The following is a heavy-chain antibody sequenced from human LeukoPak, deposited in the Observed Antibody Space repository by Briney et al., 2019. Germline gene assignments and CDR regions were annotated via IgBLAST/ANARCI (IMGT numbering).Heavy chain of an antibody. D-gene: IGHD2-2*01. CDR1: GFTFSSYG. V-gene: IGHV3-23*01. CDR3: AKGKRDQLLLCAFDI. CDR2: ISGSGGST. Sequence: GGSLRLSCAASGFTFSSYGMSLVRQAPGKGLEWVSAISGSGGSTYYADSVKGRFTISRDNSKNTLYLQMNSLRAEDTAIYYCAKGKRDQLLLCAFDIWGQGTMVTVSS. J-gene: IGHJ3*02.